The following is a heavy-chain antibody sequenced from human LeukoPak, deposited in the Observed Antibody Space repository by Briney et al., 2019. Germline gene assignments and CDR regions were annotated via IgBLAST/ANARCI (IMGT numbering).Heavy chain of an antibody. V-gene: IGHV4-30-2*01. D-gene: IGHD3-10*01. CDR2: IYHSGST. CDR1: GGSISSGGYS. J-gene: IGHJ4*02. CDR3: ARAAGMRGYFDY. Sequence: PSETLSLTCAVAGGSISSGGYSWSWIRQPPGKGLEWIGYIYHSGSTYYNPSLKSRVIISVDRSKNQFSLKLSSVTAADTAVYYCARAAGMRGYFDYWGQGTLVTVSS.